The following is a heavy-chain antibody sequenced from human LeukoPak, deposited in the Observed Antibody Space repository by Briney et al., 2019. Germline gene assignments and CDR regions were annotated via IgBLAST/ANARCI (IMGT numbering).Heavy chain of an antibody. J-gene: IGHJ6*03. CDR1: GGTFSSYA. V-gene: IGHV3-23*01. D-gene: IGHD3-16*01. CDR2: IPRNGGST. Sequence: ASVKVSCKASGGTFSSYAMSWVRQAPGKGLEWVSSIPRNGGSTYYADSVKGRFTISRDNSKDTLYVQMNSLRVDDTAVYYCAKAPRFGDHAAEYFYYYMHVWGKGTTVTVSS. CDR3: AKAPRFGDHAAEYFYYYMHV.